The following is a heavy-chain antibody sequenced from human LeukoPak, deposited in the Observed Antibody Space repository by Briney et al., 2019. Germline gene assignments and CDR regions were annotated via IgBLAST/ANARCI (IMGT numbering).Heavy chain of an antibody. CDR1: GFTFDDYC. V-gene: IGHV3-43*02. Sequence: GGSLRLSCAASGFTFDDYCMNWFRQAPGKGLVWISLINGHGDNIYYADSVKGRFTISRDNSKKSLYLQMSSLRTEDTAFYYCVKERGVWGPFDYWGQGALVTVSS. CDR3: VKERGVWGPFDY. J-gene: IGHJ4*02. CDR2: INGHGDNI. D-gene: IGHD3-10*01.